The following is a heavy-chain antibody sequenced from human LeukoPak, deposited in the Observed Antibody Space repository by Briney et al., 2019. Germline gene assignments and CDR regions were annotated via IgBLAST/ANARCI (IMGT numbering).Heavy chain of an antibody. Sequence: PGGSLRLSCAASGFTFSSYWMSWVRQAPGKGLEWVANIKQDGSEKYYVDSVKGRFTISRNNGKNSLYLEMNSLGGGDTAMYFCVRRDPSRFFPDWGQGTLVTVSS. V-gene: IGHV3-7*03. D-gene: IGHD3-3*01. CDR2: IKQDGSEK. J-gene: IGHJ4*02. CDR3: VRRDPSRFFPD. CDR1: GFTFSSYW.